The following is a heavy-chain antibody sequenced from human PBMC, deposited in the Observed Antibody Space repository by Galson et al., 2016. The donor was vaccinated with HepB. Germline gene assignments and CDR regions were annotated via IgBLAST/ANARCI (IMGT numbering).Heavy chain of an antibody. CDR3: ARDAQSDGEYVADY. V-gene: IGHV1-18*04. Sequence: SVKVSCKGSGYMFTSYGISWVRQAPGQGLEWMAWISTKNGDTNYLQRLQGRLTVTTDTSTNSVYMELRSLRYDDTAIYYCARDAQSDGEYVADYWGQGTLVTVLS. D-gene: IGHD4-17*01. J-gene: IGHJ4*02. CDR2: ISTKNGDT. CDR1: GYMFTSYG.